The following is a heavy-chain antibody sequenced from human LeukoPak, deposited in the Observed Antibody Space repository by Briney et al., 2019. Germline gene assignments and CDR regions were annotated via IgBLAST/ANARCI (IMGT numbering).Heavy chain of an antibody. V-gene: IGHV3-21*01. J-gene: IGHJ4*02. CDR1: GFTFSSYS. D-gene: IGHD4-23*01. CDR3: ARVGVAYGGAFSWFDY. Sequence: PGGSLRLSCAASGFTFSSYSMNWVRQAPGKGLEWASSISSSSSYIYYADSVKGRFTISRDNAKNSLYLQMNSLRAEDTAVYYCARVGVAYGGAFSWFDYWGQGTLVTVSS. CDR2: ISSSSSYI.